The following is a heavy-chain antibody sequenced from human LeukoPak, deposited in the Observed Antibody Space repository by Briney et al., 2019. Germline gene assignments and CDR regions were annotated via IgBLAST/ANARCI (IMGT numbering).Heavy chain of an antibody. Sequence: SGGSLRLSCAVSGFTFSSYWMSWVRQAPGKGLQWVANIKQDGSDKYYVDSVKGRFTISRDNAKNSLYLQTNSLRAEDTAVYYCARADLHAFDIWGQGTLVTVSS. CDR3: ARADLHAFDI. CDR2: IKQDGSDK. J-gene: IGHJ3*02. CDR1: GFTFSSYW. V-gene: IGHV3-7*04.